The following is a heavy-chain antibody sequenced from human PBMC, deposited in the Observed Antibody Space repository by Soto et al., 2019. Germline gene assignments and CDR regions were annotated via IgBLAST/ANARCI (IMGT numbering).Heavy chain of an antibody. CDR2: INHSGST. V-gene: IGHV4-34*01. J-gene: IGHJ5*02. CDR1: AGSFSGYY. CDR3: ARGGGRRSSSSVLNWFDP. Sequence: PSLPCAVYAGSFSGYYWRWIRQPPGKGLEWIGEINHSGSTNYNPSLKSRVTISVDTSKNQFSLKLSSVTAADTAVYYCARGGGRRSSSSVLNWFDPRGQLTLFTAS. D-gene: IGHD6-6*01.